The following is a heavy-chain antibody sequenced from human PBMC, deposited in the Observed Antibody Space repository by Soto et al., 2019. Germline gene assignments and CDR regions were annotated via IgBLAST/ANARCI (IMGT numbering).Heavy chain of an antibody. J-gene: IGHJ5*02. CDR2: IYYSGST. CDR3: AREGGSRNWFDP. V-gene: IGHV4-59*01. D-gene: IGHD1-26*01. Sequence: PSETLSLTCTVSGGSISSYYWSWIRQPPGKGLEWIGYIYYSGSTNYNPSLKSRVTISVDTSKNQFSLKLSSVTAADTAVYYCAREGGSRNWFDPWGQGTLVTVSS. CDR1: GGSISSYY.